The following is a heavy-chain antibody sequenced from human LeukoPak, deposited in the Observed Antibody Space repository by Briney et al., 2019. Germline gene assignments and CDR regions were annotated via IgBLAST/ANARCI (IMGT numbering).Heavy chain of an antibody. D-gene: IGHD2-15*01. V-gene: IGHV4-34*01. CDR1: GGSFSSYY. CDR2: INHSGST. Sequence: PSETLSLTCAVYGGSFSSYYWNWIRQPPGKGLEWIGEINHSGSTNYNPSLKSRLSISVDTSKNQVSLKLTSVTAADTAVYSCARGGWWDHWNRLDPWAQGTLVTVSS. CDR3: ARGGWWDHWNRLDP. J-gene: IGHJ5*02.